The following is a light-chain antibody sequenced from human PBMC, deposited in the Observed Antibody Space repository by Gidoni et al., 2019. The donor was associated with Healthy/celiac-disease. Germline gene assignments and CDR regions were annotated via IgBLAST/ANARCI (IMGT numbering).Light chain of an antibody. CDR1: QGISSY. CDR3: QQRNSYPPT. V-gene: IGKV1-9*01. Sequence: DIQFTQSPSFLSASVGYRVTITCRASQGISSYLAWYQQKPGKAPKLLIYAASTLQSGVPSRFSGSGSGTEFTLTISSLQPEDFATYYCQQRNSYPPTFGQGTKLEIK. CDR2: AAS. J-gene: IGKJ2*01.